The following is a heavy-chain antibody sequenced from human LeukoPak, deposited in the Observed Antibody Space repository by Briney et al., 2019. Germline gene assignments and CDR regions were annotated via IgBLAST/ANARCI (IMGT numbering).Heavy chain of an antibody. CDR2: ISYDGSNK. CDR3: AKDPTPWIQLPYFDY. J-gene: IGHJ4*02. D-gene: IGHD5-18*01. Sequence: GGSLRLSCAASGFTFSSYGMHWVRQAPGKGLEWVAVISYDGSNKYYADSVKGRFTISRDNSKNTLYLQMNSLRAEDTAVYYCAKDPTPWIQLPYFDYWGQGTLVTVSS. CDR1: GFTFSSYG. V-gene: IGHV3-30*18.